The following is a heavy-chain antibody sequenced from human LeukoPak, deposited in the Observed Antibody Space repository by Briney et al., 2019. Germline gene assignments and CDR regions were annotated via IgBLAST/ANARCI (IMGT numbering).Heavy chain of an antibody. V-gene: IGHV3-74*01. Sequence: GGSLRLSCAASGFTFSSYWMHWVRQAPGKGLVWVSRINNDGSASAYADSVKGRFTISRDNVKNTLYLQMNSLGVEDAAVYYCAKDGASVVVFDYWGQGTLVTVSS. CDR1: GFTFSSYW. J-gene: IGHJ4*02. D-gene: IGHD2-15*01. CDR3: AKDGASVVVFDY. CDR2: INNDGSAS.